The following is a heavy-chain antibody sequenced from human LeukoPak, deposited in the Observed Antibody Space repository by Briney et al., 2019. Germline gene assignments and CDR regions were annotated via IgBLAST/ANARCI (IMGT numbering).Heavy chain of an antibody. D-gene: IGHD3-10*01. CDR1: GFTFSSYW. V-gene: IGHV3-74*01. J-gene: IGHJ3*02. Sequence: GGSLRLSCAASGFTFSSYWMHWVRQAPGKGLVWVSRINSDGSSTSYADSVKGRFTISRDNAKNTLYLQMNSLRAEDTAVYYCAKEATMDAGAFDIWGQGTMVTVSS. CDR3: AKEATMDAGAFDI. CDR2: INSDGSST.